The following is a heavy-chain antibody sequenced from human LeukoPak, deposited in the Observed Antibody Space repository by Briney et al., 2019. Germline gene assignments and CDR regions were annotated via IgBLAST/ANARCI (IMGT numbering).Heavy chain of an antibody. J-gene: IGHJ4*02. Sequence: PSETLSLTCAVYGGSFSGYYWSWIRQPPGKEVKWIGEINHSGRTNYNPSLKRRVTISVDTSKNQFSLKLSSVTAADTAVYYCARGLRLRYFDWLLSPRPFYYWGQGTLVTVSS. CDR3: ARGLRLRYFDWLLSPRPFYY. D-gene: IGHD3-9*01. CDR1: GGSFSGYY. V-gene: IGHV4-34*01. CDR2: INHSGRT.